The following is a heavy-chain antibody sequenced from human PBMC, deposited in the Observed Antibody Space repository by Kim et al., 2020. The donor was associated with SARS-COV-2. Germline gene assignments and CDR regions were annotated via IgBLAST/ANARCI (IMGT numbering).Heavy chain of an antibody. CDR1: GGSISSGGYY. Sequence: SETLSLTCTVSGGSISSGGYYWSWIRQHPGKGLEWIGYMYYSGTPYYNPSLKSRVTISVDTSNNQFSLKLSSVTAADTAVYYCASSSGSYYGAFDIWGQGTMVTVSS. J-gene: IGHJ3*02. CDR3: ASSSGSYYGAFDI. CDR2: MYYSGTP. V-gene: IGHV4-31*03. D-gene: IGHD3-10*01.